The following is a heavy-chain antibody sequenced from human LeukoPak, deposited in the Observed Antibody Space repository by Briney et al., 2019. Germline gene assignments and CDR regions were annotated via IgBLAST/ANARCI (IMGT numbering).Heavy chain of an antibody. CDR2: IYYSGST. Sequence: SETLSLTCTVSGGSICSSSYYWGWIRQPPGKGLEWIGSIYYSGSTYYNPSLKSRVTISVDTSKNQFSLKLSSVTAADTAVYYCARHIPYQLLGGPNWNDVFSVGARAFDIWGQGTMVTVSS. V-gene: IGHV4-39*01. CDR1: GGSICSSSYY. J-gene: IGHJ3*02. D-gene: IGHD1-1*01. CDR3: ARHIPYQLLGGPNWNDVFSVGARAFDI.